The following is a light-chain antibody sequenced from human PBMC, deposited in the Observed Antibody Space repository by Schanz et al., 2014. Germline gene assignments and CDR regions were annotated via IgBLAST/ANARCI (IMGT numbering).Light chain of an antibody. CDR2: DNN. CDR3: KV. CDR1: SSNIGSGYD. Sequence: QSVLTQPPSMSGAPGQRVTISCTGNSSNIGSGYDVHWYQCLPGTAPKLLIYDNNNRPSGVPDRFSGSKSATSASLTISGLQAEDEADYHQKVFGGGTKLTVL. J-gene: IGLJ3*02. V-gene: IGLV1-40*01.